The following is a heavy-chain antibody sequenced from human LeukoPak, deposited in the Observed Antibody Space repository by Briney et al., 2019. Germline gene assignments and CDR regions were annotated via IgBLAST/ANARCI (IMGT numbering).Heavy chain of an antibody. CDR1: GFTFSSYW. Sequence: GGSLRLSCAASGFTFSSYWMHWVRQAPGKGLVWVSRINSDGSSTSYADSVKGRFTISRDNAKNTLYLQMDSLRAEDTAVYYCARVGYSYGPHYFDYWGQGTLVTVSS. CDR3: ARVGYSYGPHYFDY. V-gene: IGHV3-74*01. CDR2: INSDGSST. J-gene: IGHJ4*02. D-gene: IGHD5-18*01.